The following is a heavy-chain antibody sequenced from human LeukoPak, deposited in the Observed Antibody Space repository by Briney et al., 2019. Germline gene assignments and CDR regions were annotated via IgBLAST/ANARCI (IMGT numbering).Heavy chain of an antibody. Sequence: ASVKVSCKASGYTFTSYSISWVRQAPGQGLEWMGWISAYNGNTNYAQKFQGRVTMTTDTSTSTAYRELRSLRSDDTAVYYCAREGYCSSTSCPGGAFDIWGQGTMVTVSS. D-gene: IGHD2-2*01. CDR3: AREGYCSSTSCPGGAFDI. V-gene: IGHV1-18*01. J-gene: IGHJ3*02. CDR2: ISAYNGNT. CDR1: GYTFTSYS.